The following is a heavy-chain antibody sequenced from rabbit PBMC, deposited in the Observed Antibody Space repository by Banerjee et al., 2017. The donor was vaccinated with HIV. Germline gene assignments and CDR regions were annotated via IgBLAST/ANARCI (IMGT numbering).Heavy chain of an antibody. V-gene: IGHV1S45*01. D-gene: IGHD4-2*01. CDR3: ARDPAGSGVNGYSDL. CDR1: GFDLSSSYY. CDR2: IYGGSSGNT. J-gene: IGHJ4*01. Sequence: QEQLVESGGGLVKPEGSLTLTCKASGFDLSSSYYLCWVRQAPGKGLEWIGCIYGGSSGNTYYANWAKGRFTISKTSSTTVTLQMTSLTAADTATYFCARDPAGSGVNGYSDLWGPGTLV.